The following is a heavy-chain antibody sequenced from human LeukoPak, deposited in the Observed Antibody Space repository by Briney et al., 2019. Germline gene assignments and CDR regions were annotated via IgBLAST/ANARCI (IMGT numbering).Heavy chain of an antibody. V-gene: IGHV4-61*02. CDR2: IYTSGST. D-gene: IGHD3-9*01. J-gene: IGHJ4*02. Sequence: SETLSLTCTDSGGSISSGRYYWSCIRQPAGKGLEWIWRIYTSGSTNYNPALKSRVTISVDTSENQFSLKLSSVAAADTAVYYCARGLVIIEAYFDYWGQGTLVTVSS. CDR1: GGSISSGRYY. CDR3: ARGLVIIEAYFDY.